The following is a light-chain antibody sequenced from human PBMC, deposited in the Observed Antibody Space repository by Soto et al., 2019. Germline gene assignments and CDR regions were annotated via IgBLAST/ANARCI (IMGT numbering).Light chain of an antibody. Sequence: DIPMTQSPSSLSASVGDRVTITCRASQGISNYLAWYQQKPGKVPKRLIYAASTLQSGVPSRFSGSGSGTDFTLTISSLQPEEVGTYYCQKYNSAPHTFGPGNKVDIK. CDR3: QKYNSAPHT. J-gene: IGKJ3*01. CDR2: AAS. V-gene: IGKV1-27*01. CDR1: QGISNY.